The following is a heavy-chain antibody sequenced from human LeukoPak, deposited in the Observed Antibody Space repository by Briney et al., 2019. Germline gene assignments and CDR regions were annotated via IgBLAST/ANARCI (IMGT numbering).Heavy chain of an antibody. CDR3: ARERYSNYDGGAFDM. V-gene: IGHV3-21*01. CDR1: GFTFSDYS. Sequence: KAGGSLRLSCAASGFTFSDYSMNWVRQAPGKGLEWVSSISSSSSNTNYVDSVKGRFTISRDNAKNSLYLQMNSLRAEDTAVYYCARERYSNYDGGAFDMWGQGTKVTVSS. J-gene: IGHJ3*02. CDR2: ISSSSSNT. D-gene: IGHD4-11*01.